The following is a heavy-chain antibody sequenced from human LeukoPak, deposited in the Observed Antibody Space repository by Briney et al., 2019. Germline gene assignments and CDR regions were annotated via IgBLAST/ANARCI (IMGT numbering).Heavy chain of an antibody. CDR2: INPNSGGT. D-gene: IGHD3-22*01. CDR3: ASNDYYDSSGYYYSGNAFDI. V-gene: IGHV1-2*02. CDR1: GYTFTGYY. Sequence: ASVKVSCKASGYTFTGYYMHWVRQAPGHGLEWMGWINPNSGGTNYAQKFQGRVTMTRDTSISTAYMELSRLRSDDTAVYYCASNDYYDSSGYYYSGNAFDIWGQGTMVTVSS. J-gene: IGHJ3*02.